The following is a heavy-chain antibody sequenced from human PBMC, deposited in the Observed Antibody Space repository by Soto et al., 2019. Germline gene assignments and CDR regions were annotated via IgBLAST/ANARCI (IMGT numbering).Heavy chain of an antibody. Sequence: QVQLVESGGGVVQPGGSLRLSCAASGFTFSSYAMHWVRQAPGKGLEWVAVISSDGSNKYYADSVKGRFTISRDNSKNTLYLQMNSLRAEDTAVYYCAREGGYSYGGYYFDYWGQGTLVTVSS. D-gene: IGHD5-18*01. J-gene: IGHJ4*02. CDR1: GFTFSSYA. CDR3: AREGGYSYGGYYFDY. CDR2: ISSDGSNK. V-gene: IGHV3-30-3*01.